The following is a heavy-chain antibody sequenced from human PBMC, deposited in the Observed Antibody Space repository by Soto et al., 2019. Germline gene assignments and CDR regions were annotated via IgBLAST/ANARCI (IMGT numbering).Heavy chain of an antibody. D-gene: IGHD1-26*01. CDR3: ACHGPYYCTDGDYYYGMDV. CDR2: IYYSGST. CDR1: GGSISSYY. Sequence: SETLSLTCTVSGGSISSYYWSWIRQPPGKGLEWIGYIYYSGSTNYNPSLKSRVTISVDTSKNQFSLKLSSVTAADTAVYYCACHGPYYCTDGDYYYGMDVWGQGTKVTVS. V-gene: IGHV4-59*08. J-gene: IGHJ6*02.